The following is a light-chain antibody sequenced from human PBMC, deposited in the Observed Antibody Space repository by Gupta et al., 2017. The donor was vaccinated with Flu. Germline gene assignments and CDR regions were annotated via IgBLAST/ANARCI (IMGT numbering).Light chain of an antibody. V-gene: IGLV2-14*01. CDR3: SSYKNNNTVIV. CDR2: DVS. J-gene: IGLJ3*02. Sequence: QSALTHPPSVSPSPGQTIAISATRTSSDVVGYHYVSCYQQHPGKAPELMIFDVSSRPSGISDRFSGSKSGTTASLTSTGLLAEDEAYYYCSSYKNNNTVIVFGGGTKLTVL. CDR1: SSDVVGYHY.